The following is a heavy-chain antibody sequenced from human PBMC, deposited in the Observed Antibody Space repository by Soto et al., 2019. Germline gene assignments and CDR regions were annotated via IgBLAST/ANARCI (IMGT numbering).Heavy chain of an antibody. V-gene: IGHV5-51*01. D-gene: IGHD3-9*01. CDR2: IYPGDSDT. Sequence: PGESLKISCKGSGYTFTCYWIGWVRQMPGKGLEWMGIIYPGDSDTRYSPSFQGQVTISADKSISTAYLQWSSLKASDTAMYYCARAQYYDILTGYYYPDAFDIWGQGTMVTVSS. CDR1: GYTFTCYW. CDR3: ARAQYYDILTGYYYPDAFDI. J-gene: IGHJ3*02.